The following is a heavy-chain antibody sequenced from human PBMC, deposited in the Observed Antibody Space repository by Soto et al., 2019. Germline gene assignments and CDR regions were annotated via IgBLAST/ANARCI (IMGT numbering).Heavy chain of an antibody. Sequence: ASVKVSCKASGYTFTNYAMHWVRQAPGQRLEWMGWINAGNGNTKYSQKFQGRVTITRDTSASTAYMELSSLRSEETAVYYCARGGSLYWYFDLWGRGTLVTVSS. CDR3: ARGGSLYWYFDL. CDR1: GYTFTNYA. CDR2: INAGNGNT. D-gene: IGHD1-26*01. J-gene: IGHJ2*01. V-gene: IGHV1-3*01.